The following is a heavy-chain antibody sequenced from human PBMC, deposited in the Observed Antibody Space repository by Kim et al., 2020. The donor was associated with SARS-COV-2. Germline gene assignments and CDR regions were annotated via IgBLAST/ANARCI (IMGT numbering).Heavy chain of an antibody. V-gene: IGHV7-4-1*02. CDR1: GYTFTNYA. Sequence: ASVKVSCKASGYTFTNYAMNWVRQAPGQGLEWMGWINTNTGNPTYAQGFTGRFVFSLDTSVSTAYLQISSLKAEDTAVYYCARVDGGLAGSAQNYWYFDLWGRGTLVTVSS. J-gene: IGHJ2*01. D-gene: IGHD3-9*01. CDR3: ARVDGGLAGSAQNYWYFDL. CDR2: INTNTGNP.